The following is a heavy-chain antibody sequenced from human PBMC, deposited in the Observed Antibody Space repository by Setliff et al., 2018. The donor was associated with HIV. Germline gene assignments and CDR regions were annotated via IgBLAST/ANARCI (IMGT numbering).Heavy chain of an antibody. J-gene: IGHJ6*02. D-gene: IGHD2-21*01. CDR1: GGSISSSSYY. Sequence: SETLSLTCTVSGGSISSSSYYWGWIRQPPGKGLEWIGSIYYSGSTYYSPSLKSRVTISVDTSKNQFSLKLSSVTAADTAVYYCALRRDGYIYYYYGMDVWGQGTTVTVSS. V-gene: IGHV4-39*07. CDR3: ALRRDGYIYYYYGMDV. CDR2: IYYSGST.